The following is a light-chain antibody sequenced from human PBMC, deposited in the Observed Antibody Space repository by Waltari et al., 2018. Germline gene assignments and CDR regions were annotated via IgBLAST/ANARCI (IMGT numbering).Light chain of an antibody. Sequence: DIVMTQPPDSLTVSPGARATINCRSTQSVSDHVNTNNYLAWYRQKPGQPPNQPISLAYTREFGVPDRFSGSGSGTEFTLTISSLQHEDVAVYYCQQYYNTPPTFGQGTKVEIK. V-gene: IGKV4-1*01. CDR3: QQYYNTPPT. CDR1: QSVSDHVNTNNY. CDR2: LAY. J-gene: IGKJ1*01.